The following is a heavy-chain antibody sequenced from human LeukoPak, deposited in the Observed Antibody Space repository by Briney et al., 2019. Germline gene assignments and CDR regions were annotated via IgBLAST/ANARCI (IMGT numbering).Heavy chain of an antibody. CDR3: ARDRYYGSGSLGNWFDP. J-gene: IGHJ5*02. Sequence: SETLSLTCAVSGGSISSSNWWSWVRQPPGKGLEWIGEIYHSGSTNYNPSLKSRVTISVDKSKNQFSLKLSPVTAADTAVYYCARDRYYGSGSLGNWFDPWGQGTLVTVSS. V-gene: IGHV4-4*02. CDR2: IYHSGST. CDR1: GGSISSSNW. D-gene: IGHD3-10*01.